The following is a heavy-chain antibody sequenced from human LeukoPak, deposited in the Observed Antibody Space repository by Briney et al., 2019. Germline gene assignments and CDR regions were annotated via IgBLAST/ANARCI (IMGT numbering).Heavy chain of an antibody. V-gene: IGHV3-23*01. Sequence: GGSLRLSCAASGFTFSTYAVSWVRQAPGKGLEWVSSISGSGGSTSYADSVKGRFTISRDNSKNTLYLQMNSLRAEDTAIYYCAKDPRWGTRDVDYWGQGTLVTVSS. CDR2: ISGSGGST. CDR3: AKDPRWGTRDVDY. D-gene: IGHD2-8*02. CDR1: GFTFSTYA. J-gene: IGHJ4*02.